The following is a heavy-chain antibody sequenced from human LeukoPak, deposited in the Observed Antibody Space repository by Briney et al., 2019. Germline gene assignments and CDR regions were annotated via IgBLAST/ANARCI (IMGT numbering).Heavy chain of an antibody. J-gene: IGHJ4*02. D-gene: IGHD3-16*01. CDR1: GGTFSSYA. CDR3: ARDPGWGALDY. Sequence: SCKASGGTFSSYAMSWVRQTPGKGLELVANMNIDGSRRYHGDSVEGRFTISRDNVKNTLYLQMNSLRVEDTAVYYCARDPGWGALDYWGQGALVIVSS. CDR2: MNIDGSRR. V-gene: IGHV3-7*03.